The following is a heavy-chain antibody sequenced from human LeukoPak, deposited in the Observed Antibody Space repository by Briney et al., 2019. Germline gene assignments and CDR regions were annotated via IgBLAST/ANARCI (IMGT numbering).Heavy chain of an antibody. J-gene: IGHJ4*02. D-gene: IGHD6-13*01. V-gene: IGHV1-2*02. CDR3: ARSKTAAGTVLVFDY. CDR1: GYTFTGYY. CDR2: INPNSGGT. Sequence: ASVKVSCKASGYTFTGYYMHWVRQAPGQGLEWMGWINPNSGGTNYAQKFQGRVTMTRDTSISTAYMELSRLRSDDTAVYYCARSKTAAGTVLVFDYWGQGTLVTVSS.